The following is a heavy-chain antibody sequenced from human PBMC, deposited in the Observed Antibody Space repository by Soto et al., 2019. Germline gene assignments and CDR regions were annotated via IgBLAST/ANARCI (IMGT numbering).Heavy chain of an antibody. CDR3: VKDDYGEDTRD. CDR2: IHHSGST. D-gene: IGHD4-17*01. V-gene: IGHV4-4*02. Sequence: QVQLQESGPGLVKPSGTLSLTCAVSGGSITSSNWWNWVRQPPGKGLEWIGEIHHSGSTNYNPSLTXRXTXSXDKSQNQFSLKLSSVTAADTAVYYCVKDDYGEDTRDWGQGTLVTVSS. CDR1: GGSITSSNW. J-gene: IGHJ4*02.